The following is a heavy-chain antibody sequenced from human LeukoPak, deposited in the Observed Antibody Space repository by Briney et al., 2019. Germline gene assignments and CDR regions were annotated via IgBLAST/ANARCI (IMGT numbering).Heavy chain of an antibody. J-gene: IGHJ4*02. Sequence: GGSLRLSCAASGFTFSSYWMHWVRQAPGKGLEWVAIISHDGSEKSYVDSVKGRFTISRDNAKNSLYLQMNSLRAEDTAVYYCARDHWRRLDYWGQGTLVTVSS. CDR1: GFTFSSYW. D-gene: IGHD3-3*01. CDR3: ARDHWRRLDY. CDR2: ISHDGSEK. V-gene: IGHV3-7*03.